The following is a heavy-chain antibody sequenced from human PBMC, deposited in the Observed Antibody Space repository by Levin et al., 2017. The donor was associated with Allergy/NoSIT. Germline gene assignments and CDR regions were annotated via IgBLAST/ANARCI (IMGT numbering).Heavy chain of an antibody. Sequence: SCAASGFTFSSYAMTWVRQAPGKGLEWVSGISGSGGSTYYADSVKGRFTISRDNSKNTLYLQMNSLRGEDTAVYYCAKRGGYSYGYSVLTDYWGQGTLVTVSS. CDR3: AKRGGYSYGYSVLTDY. J-gene: IGHJ4*02. CDR2: ISGSGGST. CDR1: GFTFSSYA. D-gene: IGHD5-18*01. V-gene: IGHV3-23*01.